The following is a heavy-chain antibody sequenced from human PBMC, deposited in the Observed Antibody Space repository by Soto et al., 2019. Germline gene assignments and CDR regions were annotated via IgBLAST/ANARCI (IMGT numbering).Heavy chain of an antibody. CDR2: IFANGHT. V-gene: IGHV4-4*07. Sequence: PSETLSLTGIVSGGSISEKYWNWVRQPPGKGLEWIGLIFANGHTDYNPSLKSRVTMSVDASKNQFSLRLTSMTAADTAVYYCVASLAASGLNWLDPWGRGTLVTVSS. D-gene: IGHD6-13*01. CDR3: VASLAASGLNWLDP. J-gene: IGHJ5*02. CDR1: GGSISEKY.